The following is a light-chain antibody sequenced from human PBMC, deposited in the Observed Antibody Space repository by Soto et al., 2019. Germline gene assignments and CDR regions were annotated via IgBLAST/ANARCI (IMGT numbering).Light chain of an antibody. CDR2: LNN. CDR1: YSNIGSTT. CDR3: ATWDDSLIGRV. V-gene: IGLV1-44*01. J-gene: IGLJ3*02. Sequence: QSVLTQPPSASGTPGQRVTISCSGSYSNIGSTTVTWDQQFPGTAPKLLIYLNNQRPSGVPDRFSGSKSDTSASLAISALQPEDEADYFCATWDDSLIGRVFGGGTKLTV.